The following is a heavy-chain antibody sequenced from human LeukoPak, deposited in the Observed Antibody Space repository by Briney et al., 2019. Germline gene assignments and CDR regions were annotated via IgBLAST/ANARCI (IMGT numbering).Heavy chain of an antibody. CDR1: GFTFSGYA. J-gene: IGHJ4*02. V-gene: IGHV3-23*01. D-gene: IGHD3-22*01. CDR3: TKDYDTVGYYSSDY. Sequence: GGSLRLSCAASGFTFSGYAMSWVRQVPGKGLEWVSTLSGSGTTTFYANSVKGRFTISRDSSKNTLYLQMNNLRAADTALYYCTKDYDTVGYYSSDYWGQGTLVTVSS. CDR2: LSGSGTTT.